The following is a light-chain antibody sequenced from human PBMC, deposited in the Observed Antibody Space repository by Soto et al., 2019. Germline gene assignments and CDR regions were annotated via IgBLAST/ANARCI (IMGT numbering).Light chain of an antibody. V-gene: IGKV3-20*01. J-gene: IGKJ1*01. CDR3: PQDGRRPRT. Sequence: QSPTAVSLSPLESPTLSCRASQSASSNLAWHQQKPGQAHRILMYDASTRATGTPARFSGSGSGTDFTLTISRLEPEDFAVYYCPQDGRRPRTFGQGTIVDI. CDR2: DAS. CDR1: QSASSN.